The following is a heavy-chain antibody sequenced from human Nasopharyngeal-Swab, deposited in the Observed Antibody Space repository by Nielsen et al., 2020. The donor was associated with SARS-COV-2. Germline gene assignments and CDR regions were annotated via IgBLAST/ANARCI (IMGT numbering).Heavy chain of an antibody. CDR3: ARDLREWYYDSSGYRN. CDR1: GGSISSYY. D-gene: IGHD3-22*01. V-gene: IGHV4-59*13. CDR2: IYYSGST. Sequence: SETLSLTCTVSGGSISSYYWSWIRQPPGKGLEWIGYIYYSGSTNYNPSLKSRVTISVDTSKNQFSLKLSSVTAADTAVYYCARDLREWYYDSSGYRNWGQGTLVTVSS. J-gene: IGHJ4*02.